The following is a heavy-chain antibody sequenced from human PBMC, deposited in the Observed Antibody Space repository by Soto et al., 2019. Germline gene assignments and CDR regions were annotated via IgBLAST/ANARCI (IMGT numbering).Heavy chain of an antibody. D-gene: IGHD2-2*01. Sequence: SETLSLTCTVSGGSISSGDYYWSWIRQPPGKGLEWIGYIYYSGSTYYNPSLKSRVTISVDTSKNQFSLKLSSVTAADTAVYYCASYGLGYCSSTSCFGFDPWGQGTLVTVYS. CDR1: GGSISSGDYY. CDR2: IYYSGST. CDR3: ASYGLGYCSSTSCFGFDP. V-gene: IGHV4-30-4*01. J-gene: IGHJ5*02.